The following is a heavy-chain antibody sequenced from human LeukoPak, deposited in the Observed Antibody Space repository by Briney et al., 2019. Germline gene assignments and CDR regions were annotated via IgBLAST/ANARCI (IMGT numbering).Heavy chain of an antibody. Sequence: GGSLRLSCAASGFTFSSYWMHWVRQAPGKGLVWVSRINSDGSSTSYADSVKGRFTISRDNAKNTLYLQMNSLRAEDMAVYYCARDQLELNFDYWGQGTLVTVSS. V-gene: IGHV3-74*01. CDR2: INSDGSST. CDR3: ARDQLELNFDY. D-gene: IGHD1-7*01. J-gene: IGHJ4*02. CDR1: GFTFSSYW.